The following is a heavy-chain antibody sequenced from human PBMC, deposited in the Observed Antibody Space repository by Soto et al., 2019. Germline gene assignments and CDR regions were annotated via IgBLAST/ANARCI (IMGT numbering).Heavy chain of an antibody. V-gene: IGHV3-11*06. CDR2: ISSSSSYT. D-gene: IGHD2-21*01. CDR1: GFTFSDYY. CDR3: ARIGYCGGECLGAFDI. Sequence: PGGSLRLSCAASGFTFSDYYMSWIRQAPGKGLEWVSYISSSSSYTNYADSVKGRFTISRDNAKNSLYLQMNSLRAEDTAVYYCARIGYCGGECLGAFDIWGQGTMVTVSS. J-gene: IGHJ3*02.